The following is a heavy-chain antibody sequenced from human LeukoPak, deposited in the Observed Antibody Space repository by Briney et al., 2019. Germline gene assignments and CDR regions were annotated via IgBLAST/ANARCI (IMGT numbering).Heavy chain of an antibody. V-gene: IGHV1-2*06. J-gene: IGHJ4*02. CDR3: AREYDDYGDYFDY. D-gene: IGHD4-17*01. Sequence: AASVTVSCKASGYTFTGYYMHWVRQAPGQGLEWMGRINPNSGGTNYAQKFQGRVTMTRDTSISAAYMELSRLRSDDTAVYYCAREYDDYGDYFDYWGQGTLVTVSS. CDR1: GYTFTGYY. CDR2: INPNSGGT.